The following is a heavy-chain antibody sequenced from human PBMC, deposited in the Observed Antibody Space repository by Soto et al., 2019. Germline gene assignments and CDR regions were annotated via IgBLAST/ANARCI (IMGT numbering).Heavy chain of an antibody. CDR1: GYRFTSYW. V-gene: IGHV5-10-1*01. CDR2: IDPSDSYT. J-gene: IGHJ6*02. Sequence: PGESLKISCKGSGYRFTSYWISWVRQMPGKGLEWLGRIDPSDSYTNYSPSFQGHVTISADKSISTAYLQWSSLKASDTAMYYCAGGGVRGVITRTRDYYGMDVWGQGTTVTVSS. D-gene: IGHD3-10*01. CDR3: AGGGVRGVITRTRDYYGMDV.